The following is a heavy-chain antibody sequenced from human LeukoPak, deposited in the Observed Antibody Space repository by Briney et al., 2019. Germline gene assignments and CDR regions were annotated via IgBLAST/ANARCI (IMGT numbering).Heavy chain of an antibody. CDR1: GFTISSYA. CDR3: AKVYRGDYGTYYFDY. J-gene: IGHJ4*02. V-gene: IGHV3-23*01. D-gene: IGHD4-17*01. Sequence: QAGASLRLSCAASGFTISSYAMSWVRQAPGKGLEWFSAISNSGGSTYYADSVKGQFTISRDNSKNTLYLQMSSLRADDTAVYYCAKVYRGDYGTYYFDYWGQGTLVSVSS. CDR2: ISNSGGST.